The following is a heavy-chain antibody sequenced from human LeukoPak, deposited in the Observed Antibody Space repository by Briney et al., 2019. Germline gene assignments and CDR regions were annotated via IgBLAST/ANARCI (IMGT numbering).Heavy chain of an antibody. J-gene: IGHJ4*02. V-gene: IGHV3-30*18. D-gene: IGHD6-13*01. CDR1: GFTLSSYG. CDR2: ISYDGSNK. CDR3: AKPGSSSWYGAFDY. Sequence: GGSLRLSCAASGFTLSSYGMHWVRQAPGKGLEWVAVISYDGSNKYYADSVKGRFTISRDNSKNTLYLQMNSLRAEDTAVYYCAKPGSSSWYGAFDYWGQGTLVTVSS.